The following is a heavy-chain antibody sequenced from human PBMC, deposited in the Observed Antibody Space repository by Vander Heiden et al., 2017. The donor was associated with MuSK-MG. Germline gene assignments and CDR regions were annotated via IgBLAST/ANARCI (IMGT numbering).Heavy chain of an antibody. D-gene: IGHD2-2*03. CDR3: ARPSLGYDS. V-gene: IGHV3-7*01. CDR1: GFSFSSHW. J-gene: IGHJ5*01. Sequence: EVQLVESGGGLVQPGGSLRLPCAASGFSFSSHWMSWVRQAPGKGLEWVANIKQDGSEKYYVDSVKGRFTISRDNAKNSLYLQMNSLTVEDTAVYYCARPSLGYDSWGQGTLVTVSS. CDR2: IKQDGSEK.